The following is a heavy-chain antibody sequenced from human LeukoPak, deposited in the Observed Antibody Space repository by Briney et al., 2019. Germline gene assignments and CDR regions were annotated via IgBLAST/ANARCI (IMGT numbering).Heavy chain of an antibody. V-gene: IGHV1-24*01. D-gene: IGHD3-22*01. CDR1: GYTLTELS. Sequence: ASVKVSCKVSGYTLTELSMHCVRQAPGKGLEWMGGFDPEDGETIYAQKFQGRVTMTEDTSTDTAYMELSSLRSEDTAVYYCATGYYYDSSGYLVYWGQGTLVTVSS. J-gene: IGHJ4*02. CDR2: FDPEDGET. CDR3: ATGYYYDSSGYLVY.